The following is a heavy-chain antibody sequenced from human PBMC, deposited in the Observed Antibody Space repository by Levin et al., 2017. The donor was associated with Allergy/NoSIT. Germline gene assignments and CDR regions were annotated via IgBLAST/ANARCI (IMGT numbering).Heavy chain of an antibody. CDR1: GSTFTDSY. J-gene: IGHJ4*02. Sequence: ASVKVSCKASGSTFTDSYIHWVRQAPGQGLEWMGWINPHSGGTNYAPKFQGRVTLTRDTSINKVYMELNRLTSDDTAVYYCAIDVKVVPTRYWGQGTLVTVSS. V-gene: IGHV1-2*02. D-gene: IGHD2-15*01. CDR3: AIDVKVVPTRY. CDR2: INPHSGGT.